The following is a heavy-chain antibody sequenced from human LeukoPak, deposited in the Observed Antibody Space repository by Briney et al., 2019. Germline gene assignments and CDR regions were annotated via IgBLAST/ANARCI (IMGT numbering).Heavy chain of an antibody. J-gene: IGHJ4*02. CDR2: ILYDGSNK. Sequence: PGGSLRLSCAASGFTFSSYWMSWVRQAPGKGLEWVTAILYDGSNKYYADSVKGRFTISRDNSKNTLYLQMNSLRAEDTAVHYCAKSIRDTVAAIDYWGQGTLVTVSS. V-gene: IGHV3-30*18. CDR3: AKSIRDTVAAIDY. CDR1: GFTFSSYW. D-gene: IGHD5-12*01.